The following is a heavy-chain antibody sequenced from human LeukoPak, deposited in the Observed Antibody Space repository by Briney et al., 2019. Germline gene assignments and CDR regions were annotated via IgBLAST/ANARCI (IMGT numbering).Heavy chain of an antibody. V-gene: IGHV4-59*08. CDR2: IYDSGTT. J-gene: IGHJ6*02. D-gene: IGHD5-12*01. Sequence: PAQTLSLTCTVTGGAISTYYWSWIRQRPGKGLEWVGYIYDSGTTNYNPSLKSRVTISVDMSRSQFSLPLSSVTAADTALYYCARGLGYSDYDWGDYYYYGMDVWGQGTTVTVSS. CDR3: ARGLGYSDYDWGDYYYYGMDV. CDR1: GGAISTYY.